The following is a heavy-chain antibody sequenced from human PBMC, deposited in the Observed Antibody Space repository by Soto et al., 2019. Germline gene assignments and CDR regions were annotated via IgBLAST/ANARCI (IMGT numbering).Heavy chain of an antibody. CDR1: GFTFSSYS. CDR2: ISSSSSTI. V-gene: IGHV3-48*02. Sequence: PGGSLRLSCAASGFTFSSYSMNWVRQAPGKGLEWVSYISSSSSTIYYADSVKGRFTISRGNAKNSLYLQMNSLRDEDTAVYYCARVGYCTNGVCYNYYGMDVWGQGTTVTVSS. CDR3: ARVGYCTNGVCYNYYGMDV. J-gene: IGHJ6*02. D-gene: IGHD2-8*01.